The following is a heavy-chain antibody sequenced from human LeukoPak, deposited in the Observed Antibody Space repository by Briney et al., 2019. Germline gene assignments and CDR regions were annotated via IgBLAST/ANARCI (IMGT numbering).Heavy chain of an antibody. Sequence: PSETQSLTCTVSGGSISSSSYYWGWIRQPPGKGLEWTGSIYYSGSTYYNPSLKSRVTISVDTSKNQFSLKLSSVTAADTAVYYCARHRERTSPYYYEMDVWGQGTTVIVSS. CDR2: IYYSGST. CDR3: ARHRERTSPYYYEMDV. J-gene: IGHJ6*02. D-gene: IGHD1-1*01. CDR1: GGSISSSSYY. V-gene: IGHV4-39*01.